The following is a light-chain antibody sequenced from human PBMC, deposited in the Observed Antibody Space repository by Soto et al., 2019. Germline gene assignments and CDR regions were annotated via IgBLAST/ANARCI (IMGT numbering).Light chain of an antibody. Sequence: EIVLTQSPGTLSLSPGERATLSCRASQSVSSSSLPRHHQKPGQAPRLLIYGASSRATGIPDRFSGSGSGTDFTLTISRLEPEDFAVYYCQQYGSSLRTFGQGTKVEIK. J-gene: IGKJ1*01. CDR2: GAS. CDR1: QSVSSSS. V-gene: IGKV3-20*01. CDR3: QQYGSSLRT.